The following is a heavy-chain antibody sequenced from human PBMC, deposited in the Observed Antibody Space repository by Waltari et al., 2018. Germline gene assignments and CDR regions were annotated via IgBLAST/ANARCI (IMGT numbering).Heavy chain of an antibody. Sequence: QVQLVESGGGLVKPGGSLRLSCAACGFVFSDFYMSWIRQDPGKRLEWISYISTSGYTTNYADSVKGRFTISRDNAKNSLILQMNRLRVDDTAVYYCARNVPMMGASGDDYFDSWGQGNLVTVSS. CDR3: ARNVPMMGASGDDYFDS. CDR1: GFVFSDFY. V-gene: IGHV3-11*01. J-gene: IGHJ4*02. CDR2: ISTSGYTT. D-gene: IGHD1-26*01.